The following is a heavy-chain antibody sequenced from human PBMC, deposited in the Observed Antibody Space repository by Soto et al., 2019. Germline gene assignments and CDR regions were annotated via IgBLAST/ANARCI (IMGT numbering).Heavy chain of an antibody. J-gene: IGHJ6*02. CDR2: IESDGSGT. D-gene: IGHD1-26*01. CDR3: ARAVSGTGNAMDV. Sequence: GGSLRLSCVASGFSSSSHWMHWVRQDSEKGLVWVSRIESDGSGTDYADSVKGRFIISRDNAKNTVYLDMNSLRAEDTAVFYCARAVSGTGNAMDVWGQGTTVTVSS. CDR1: GFSSSSHW. V-gene: IGHV3-74*01.